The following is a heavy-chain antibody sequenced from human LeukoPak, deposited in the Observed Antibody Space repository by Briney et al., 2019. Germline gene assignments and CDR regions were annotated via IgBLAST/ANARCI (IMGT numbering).Heavy chain of an antibody. CDR2: IYYSGST. J-gene: IGHJ6*03. D-gene: IGHD3-3*01. V-gene: IGHV4-59*08. CDR3: ARLYYDFWSGYSLGYYYYYMDV. Sequence: PSETLSLTCTVSGGSISSYYWSWVRQPPGKGLEWIGYIYYSGSTNYNPSLKSRVTISVDTSKNQFSPKLSSVTAADTAVYYCARLYYDFWSGYSLGYYYYYMDVWGKGTTVTVSS. CDR1: GGSISSYY.